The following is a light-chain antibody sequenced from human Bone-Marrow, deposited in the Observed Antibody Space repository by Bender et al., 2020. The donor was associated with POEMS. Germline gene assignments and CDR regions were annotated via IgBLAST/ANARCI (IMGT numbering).Light chain of an antibody. CDR2: RDK. J-gene: IGLJ3*02. CDR3: QSADSSGTYRV. CDR1: ALPKQY. Sequence: SYELTQPPSVSVSPGQTARITCSGDALPKQYAYWYQQRPGQAPVLMIYRDKERPSGIPERFSGSSSGTTVTLTISGVQAEDEADYYCQSADSSGTYRVFGGGTKLTVL. V-gene: IGLV3-25*03.